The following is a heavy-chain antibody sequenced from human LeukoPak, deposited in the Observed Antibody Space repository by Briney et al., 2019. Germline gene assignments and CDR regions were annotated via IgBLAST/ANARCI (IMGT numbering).Heavy chain of an antibody. J-gene: IGHJ2*01. Sequence: GGSLRLSCVASGFTFSSYAMSWVRQAPGKGLEWVSAISGSGGSTNYADSVKGRFTISRDNSKNTLYLQMNSLRAEDTAVYYCAKSPYSSGYGYWYFDLWGRGTLVTVSS. CDR3: AKSPYSSGYGYWYFDL. CDR1: GFTFSSYA. V-gene: IGHV3-23*01. D-gene: IGHD6-19*01. CDR2: ISGSGGST.